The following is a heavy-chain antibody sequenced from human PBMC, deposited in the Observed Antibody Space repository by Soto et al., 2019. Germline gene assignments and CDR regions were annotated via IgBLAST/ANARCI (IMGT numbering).Heavy chain of an antibody. Sequence: PGGSLRLSCAGSGFTFSSYWMHWVRQDPGKGLVWVSRLNKDGTIANYADAVKGRFTISRDNAKNTLFLQMNSLTAEDTGLYYCARGRFGWYGFDYWGQGTVVTVSS. CDR3: ARGRFGWYGFDY. V-gene: IGHV3-74*01. CDR2: LNKDGTIA. J-gene: IGHJ4*02. D-gene: IGHD6-19*01. CDR1: GFTFSSYW.